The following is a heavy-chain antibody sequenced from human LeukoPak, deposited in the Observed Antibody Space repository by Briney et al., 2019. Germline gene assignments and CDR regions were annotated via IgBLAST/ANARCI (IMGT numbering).Heavy chain of an antibody. CDR2: INPSGGST. D-gene: IGHD3-3*01. CDR1: GYTFTSYY. V-gene: IGHV1-46*01. J-gene: IGHJ4*02. Sequence: ASVKVSCKASGYTFTSYYMHWVRQAPGQGLEWMGIINPSGGSTSYAQKFQGRVTMTRDTSTSTVYMELSSLRSEDTAVYYCARDRTIFGVVAYYFDYWGLGTLVTVSS. CDR3: ARDRTIFGVVAYYFDY.